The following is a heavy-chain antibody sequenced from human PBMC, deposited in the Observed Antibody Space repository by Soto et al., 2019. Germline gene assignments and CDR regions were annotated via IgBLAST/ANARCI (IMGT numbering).Heavy chain of an antibody. D-gene: IGHD6-13*01. J-gene: IGHJ4*02. V-gene: IGHV4-61*01. CDR3: ARSGAAAIMLKAE. CDR2: IYYSGST. Sequence: PSETLSLTCTVSGGSVSSGSYYWSWIRQPPGKGLEWIGYIYYSGSTNYNPSLKSRVTISVDTSKNQFSLKLSSVTAADTAVYYCARSGAAAIMLKAEWGQGTLVTVSS. CDR1: GGSVSSGSYY.